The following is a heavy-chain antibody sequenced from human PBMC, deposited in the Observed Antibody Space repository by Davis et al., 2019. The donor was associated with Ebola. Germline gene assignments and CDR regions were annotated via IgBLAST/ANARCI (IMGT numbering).Heavy chain of an antibody. CDR3: VRDPAERAAVFTNWFDP. Sequence: PGGSLRLSCAASGFTFSSYWMSWVRQAPGKGLEWVANIKQDGSEKYYVDSVKGRFTISRDNAKNSLYLQMNSLRAEDTAVYYCVRDPAERAAVFTNWFDPWGQGTLVTVSS. CDR1: GFTFSSYW. CDR2: IKQDGSEK. D-gene: IGHD6-13*01. V-gene: IGHV3-7*01. J-gene: IGHJ5*02.